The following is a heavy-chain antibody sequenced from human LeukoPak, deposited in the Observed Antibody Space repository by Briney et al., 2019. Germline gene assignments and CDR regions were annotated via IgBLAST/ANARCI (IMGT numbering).Heavy chain of an antibody. CDR2: IYPGDSDT. D-gene: IGHD3-10*01. CDR1: GYSFSNYW. J-gene: IGHJ4*02. V-gene: IGHV5-51*01. Sequence: KHGESLKMSCKASGYSFSNYWIAWVRQMPGKGLDWMGIIYPGDSDTRYRLSFQGQVTISADKSISTAYLQWSSLKASATAMYYCARSIPMVRGVFDYWGQGTLVTVSS. CDR3: ARSIPMVRGVFDY.